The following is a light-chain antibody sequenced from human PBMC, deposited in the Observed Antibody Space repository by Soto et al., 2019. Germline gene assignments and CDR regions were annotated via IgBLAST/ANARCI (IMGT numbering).Light chain of an antibody. Sequence: IVLTQSPATLSSFPCDRVTLSCRSSQSFSPNVAWYQQRPGQAPRLLISGTYTRATGIPDRFSGRGSGTDFSLTISRLEPGDFAVYYCQHYGDSLSITFGQGTRLEIK. CDR2: GTY. J-gene: IGKJ5*01. CDR1: QSFSPN. CDR3: QHYGDSLSIT. V-gene: IGKV3-20*01.